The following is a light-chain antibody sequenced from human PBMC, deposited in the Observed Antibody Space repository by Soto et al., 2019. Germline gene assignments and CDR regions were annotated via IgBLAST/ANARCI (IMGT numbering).Light chain of an antibody. CDR1: QSISTY. V-gene: IGKV1-39*01. CDR3: QHYNSYLWT. CDR2: AAS. J-gene: IGKJ1*01. Sequence: DIQMTQSPSSLSASVGDRVTITCRASQSISTYLNWYQHKPGKAPTLLIYAASTLQSGVPSRFSGSGSGTEFTLTISSLQPDDFATYYCQHYNSYLWTFGQGTKVDIK.